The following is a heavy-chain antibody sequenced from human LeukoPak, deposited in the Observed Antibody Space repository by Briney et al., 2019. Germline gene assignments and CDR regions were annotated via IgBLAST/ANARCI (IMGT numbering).Heavy chain of an antibody. Sequence: GRSLRLSCAASGFTFSSYGMHWVRQAPGEGLEWVAVIWYDGSNKYYADSVKGRFTISRDNSKNTLYLQMNSLRAEDTAVYYCARDREQITVVRGALDYWGQGTLVTVSS. CDR1: GFTFSSYG. CDR2: IWYDGSNK. CDR3: ARDREQITVVRGALDY. V-gene: IGHV3-33*01. D-gene: IGHD3-10*01. J-gene: IGHJ4*02.